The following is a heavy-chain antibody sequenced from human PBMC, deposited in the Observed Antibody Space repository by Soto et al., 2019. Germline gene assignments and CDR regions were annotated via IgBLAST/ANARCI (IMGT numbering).Heavy chain of an antibody. CDR2: ISAYNGNT. CDR3: ARNYYGSGSYYPEFDY. D-gene: IGHD3-10*01. J-gene: IGHJ4*02. CDR1: GYTFTSYG. Sequence: ASVKVSCKASGYTFTSYGISWVRQAPGQGLEWMGWISAYNGNTNYAQKLQGRVTMTTDTSTSTAYMELRSLRSDDTAVYYCARNYYGSGSYYPEFDYWGKGTLVTVSS. V-gene: IGHV1-18*01.